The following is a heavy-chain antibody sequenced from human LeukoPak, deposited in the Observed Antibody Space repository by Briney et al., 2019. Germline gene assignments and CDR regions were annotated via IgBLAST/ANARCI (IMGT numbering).Heavy chain of an antibody. V-gene: IGHV4-61*09. Sequence: NPSQTLSLTCTVSGGSISSGFYDWYWIRQPAGKGLEWIGHIYTSKSMNYNPSLKSRVTISVDTSKNQFSLKLSSVTAADTAVYYCARGYCSGGSCYSYYYYYYMDVWGKGTTVTVSS. J-gene: IGHJ6*03. CDR1: GGSISSGFYD. D-gene: IGHD2-15*01. CDR3: ARGYCSGGSCYSYYYYYYMDV. CDR2: IYTSKSM.